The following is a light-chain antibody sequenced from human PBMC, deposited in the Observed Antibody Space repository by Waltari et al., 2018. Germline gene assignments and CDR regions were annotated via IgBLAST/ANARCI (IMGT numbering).Light chain of an antibody. V-gene: IGKV3-11*01. CDR1: QSVSSS. J-gene: IGKJ5*01. CDR3: QQRSNWPIT. CDR2: DAS. Sequence: EIVLTQSPATLSLTPGERATLSCRASQSVSSSLAWYQQKPGQAPRILISDASNIATVIPARFSGSGSGTDFTLTISSLEPEDFAVYYCQQRSNWPITFGQGTRLEIK.